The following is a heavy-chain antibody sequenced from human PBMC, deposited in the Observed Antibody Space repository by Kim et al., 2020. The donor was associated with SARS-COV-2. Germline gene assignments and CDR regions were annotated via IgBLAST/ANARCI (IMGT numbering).Heavy chain of an antibody. V-gene: IGHV3-74*01. Sequence: GGSLRLSCAASGFTFSSYWMHWVRQAPGKGLVLVSRINSDGSSTSYADSVKGRFTISRDNAKNTLYLQMNSLRAEDTAVYYCARDRMVRGVSLFDYWGQGTLVTVSS. CDR2: INSDGSST. J-gene: IGHJ4*02. CDR1: GFTFSSYW. CDR3: ARDRMVRGVSLFDY. D-gene: IGHD3-10*01.